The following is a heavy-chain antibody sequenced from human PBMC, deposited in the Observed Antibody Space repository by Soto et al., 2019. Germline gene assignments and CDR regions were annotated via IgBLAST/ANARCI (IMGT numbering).Heavy chain of an antibody. CDR1: GFSFSSIW. CDR3: ARDLPGG. J-gene: IGHJ3*01. Sequence: EVQLVESGGGLVQPGGSLRLSCAAAGFSFSSIWMHWVRQAPGKGLLWVSRINTDGSSTSYADSVKGRFTISRDNTKNTLYLQMNSLRAEDTAVYYCARDLPGGWGQGTMVTVSS. CDR2: INTDGSST. V-gene: IGHV3-74*01.